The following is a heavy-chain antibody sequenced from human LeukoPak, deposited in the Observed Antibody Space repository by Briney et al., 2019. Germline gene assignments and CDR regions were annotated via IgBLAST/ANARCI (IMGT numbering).Heavy chain of an antibody. CDR2: ISSSGYNT. CDR1: AFTFNSYE. CDR3: AILSPTWAAGEDY. D-gene: IGHD3-9*01. J-gene: IGHJ4*02. V-gene: IGHV3-48*03. Sequence: GGSLRLSCVGSAFTFNSYEVNWVRQAPGKGLEWVSYISSSGYNTNYADSVKDRFTIPRDKATISLSLQMHSLRAEDTALCYCAILSPTWAAGEDYWGQGTLVTVSS.